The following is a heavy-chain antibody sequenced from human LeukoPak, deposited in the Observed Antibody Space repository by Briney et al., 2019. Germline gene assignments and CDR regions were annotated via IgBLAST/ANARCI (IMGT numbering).Heavy chain of an antibody. CDR3: ARAAAAIQLDY. V-gene: IGHV3-64*01. Sequence: GGSLRLSCAASGFTFSSYAMHWVRQAPGKGLEYVSAISSNGGSTYCANSVKGRFTVSRDNSKNTLYLQMGSLRAEDMAVYYCARAAAAIQLDYWGQGTLVTVSS. CDR1: GFTFSSYA. J-gene: IGHJ4*02. D-gene: IGHD2-2*01. CDR2: ISSNGGST.